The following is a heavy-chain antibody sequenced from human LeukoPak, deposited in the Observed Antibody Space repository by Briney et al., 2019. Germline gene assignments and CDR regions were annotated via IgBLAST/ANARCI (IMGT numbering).Heavy chain of an antibody. CDR2: IYYSGST. Sequence: SETLSLTCTVSGGSISSGDYYWSWIRQPPGKGLEWVGYIYYSGSTYYNPSLKSRVTISVDTSKNQFSLKLSSVTAADTAVYYCARDAGDCPDYWGQGTLVTVSS. CDR3: ARDAGDCPDY. J-gene: IGHJ4*02. D-gene: IGHD2-21*01. V-gene: IGHV4-30-4*08. CDR1: GGSISSGDYY.